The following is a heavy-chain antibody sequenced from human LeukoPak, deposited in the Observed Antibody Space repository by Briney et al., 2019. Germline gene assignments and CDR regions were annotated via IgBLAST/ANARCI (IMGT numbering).Heavy chain of an antibody. CDR1: GYTFTSYD. D-gene: IGHD3-22*01. CDR3: ARGWYYDSSGYYYEAFDI. CDR2: MNPNRGNT. J-gene: IGHJ3*02. Sequence: ASVKVSCKASGYTFTSYDIDWVRQATGHGLEWMGWMNPNRGNTGYAQKFHGRVTMSRNTSISTAYMEMSSLRSEDTAVYYCARGWYYDSSGYYYEAFDIWGQGTMVTVSS. V-gene: IGHV1-8*01.